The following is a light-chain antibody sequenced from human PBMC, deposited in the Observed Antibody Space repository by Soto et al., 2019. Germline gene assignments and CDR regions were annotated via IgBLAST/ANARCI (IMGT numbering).Light chain of an antibody. Sequence: DIQMTQTPSTLSASAGATVTITCRASQSISSWLAWYQQKPGKAPKLLIYGVSSLESGVPSRFSGSGSGTEFTLTISSLQPDDFATYYCQQYMSYSFGQGTKVDIK. CDR2: GVS. CDR3: QQYMSYS. V-gene: IGKV1-5*01. CDR1: QSISSW. J-gene: IGKJ1*01.